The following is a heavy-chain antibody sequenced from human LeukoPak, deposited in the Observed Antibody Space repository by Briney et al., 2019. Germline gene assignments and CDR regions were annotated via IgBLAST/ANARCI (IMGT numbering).Heavy chain of an antibody. J-gene: IGHJ4*02. CDR2: IYYSGST. Sequence: SETLSLTCTVSGGPISSYSWSWIRQPPGKGLEWIGYIYYSGSTNYNPSLKSRVTISVDTSKNQFSLKRTSVTAADTAVYYCARCRRSSGYCPFDYWGQGTLVTVSS. D-gene: IGHD3-22*01. CDR3: ARCRRSSGYCPFDY. CDR1: GGPISSYS. V-gene: IGHV4-59*01.